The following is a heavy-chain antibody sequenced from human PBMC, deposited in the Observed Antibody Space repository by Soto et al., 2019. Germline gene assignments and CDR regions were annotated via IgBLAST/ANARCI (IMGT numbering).Heavy chain of an antibody. CDR1: GGSVSDKTYY. Sequence: QVQLQESGPGLLKPSETLSLTCSVSGGSVSDKTYYWSWIRQPPGKRLEWIGYVYYRGTTNYNPSLKSRVSISVDLSKNRFSRRLSSVTTADTALYYCARTTAVPNTLRSRYFFDYWGQGTLVTVSS. D-gene: IGHD4-17*01. V-gene: IGHV4-61*01. CDR2: VYYRGTT. CDR3: ARTTAVPNTLRSRYFFDY. J-gene: IGHJ4*02.